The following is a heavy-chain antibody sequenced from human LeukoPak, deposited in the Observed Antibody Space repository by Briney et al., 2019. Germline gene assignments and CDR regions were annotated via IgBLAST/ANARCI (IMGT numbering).Heavy chain of an antibody. CDR3: ARDRAYYYDSSGYYNSAFDI. V-gene: IGHV1-46*01. Sequence: ASVKVSCKASGYTFTSYYMHWVRQAPGQGLEWLGIINPSGGSTTYAQKFQGRVSMTRDTSISTAYMELSRLRSDDTAVYYCARDRAYYYDSSGYYNSAFDIWGQGTMVTVSS. D-gene: IGHD3-22*01. CDR2: INPSGGST. J-gene: IGHJ3*02. CDR1: GYTFTSYY.